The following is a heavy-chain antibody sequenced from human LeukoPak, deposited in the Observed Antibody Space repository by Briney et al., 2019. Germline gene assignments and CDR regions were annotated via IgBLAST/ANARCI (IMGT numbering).Heavy chain of an antibody. CDR3: ARSLLLYYYDSSGSVDY. J-gene: IGHJ4*02. Sequence: ASVKVSCKASGYTFTGYYMHWVRQAPGQGLEWMGWINPNSGGTNYAQKFQGRVTMTRDTSISTAYMELSRLRSDDTAVYYGARSLLLYYYDSSGSVDYWGQGTLVTVSS. V-gene: IGHV1-2*02. D-gene: IGHD3-22*01. CDR1: GYTFTGYY. CDR2: INPNSGGT.